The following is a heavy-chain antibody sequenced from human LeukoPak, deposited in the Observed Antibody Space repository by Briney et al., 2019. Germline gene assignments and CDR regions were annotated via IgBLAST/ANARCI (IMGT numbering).Heavy chain of an antibody. J-gene: IGHJ4*02. V-gene: IGHV1-2*02. CDR1: GYTFTDYY. Sequence: ASVKVSCRASGYTFTDYYIHWVRQAPGQGLEWMGWINPNGGGTNYAQKFQGSVTMTRDTSISTAYMELNRLTSDDTAVCYCAKGSYSISSFDYWGQGTLVTVSS. CDR3: AKGSYSISSFDY. CDR2: INPNGGGT. D-gene: IGHD6-6*01.